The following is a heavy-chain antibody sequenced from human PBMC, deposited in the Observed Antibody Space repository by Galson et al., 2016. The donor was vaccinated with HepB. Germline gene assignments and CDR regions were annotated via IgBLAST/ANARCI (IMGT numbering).Heavy chain of an antibody. CDR3: ARDLRGVGDFP. D-gene: IGHD3-10*01. J-gene: IGHJ5*02. V-gene: IGHV4-31*03. CDR2: IDYRGDT. Sequence: TLSLTCSVSGVSITSGGYQWSWIRQNPGKGLEWIGYIDYRGDTFYNPSLKSRVVIPLDTSKNQFSLRLTSVTAADTAVYHCARDLRGVGDFPWGQGTQVIVSS. CDR1: GVSITSGGYQ.